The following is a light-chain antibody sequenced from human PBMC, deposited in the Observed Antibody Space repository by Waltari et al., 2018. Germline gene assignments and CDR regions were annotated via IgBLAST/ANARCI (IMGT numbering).Light chain of an antibody. Sequence: QSVLTQPPSASGTPGQGLTISCSGSSSNIGSNTVSWYQQLPGTAPKLLIYTNNQRPSGVPDRFSGSKSGTSASLAISGLQSEDEADYYCAAWDDSLNGRVFGGGTKVTVL. V-gene: IGLV1-44*01. CDR2: TNN. CDR1: SSNIGSNT. J-gene: IGLJ3*02. CDR3: AAWDDSLNGRV.